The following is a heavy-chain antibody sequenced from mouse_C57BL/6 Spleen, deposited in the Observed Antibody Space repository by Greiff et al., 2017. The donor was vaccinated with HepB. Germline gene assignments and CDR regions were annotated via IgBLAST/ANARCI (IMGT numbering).Heavy chain of an antibody. V-gene: IGHV5-4*01. CDR1: GFTFSSYA. CDR2: ISDGGSYT. CDR3: ARDGGYYYGSSYVDY. J-gene: IGHJ2*01. D-gene: IGHD1-1*01. Sequence: EVKVVESGGGLVKPGGSLKLSCAASGFTFSSYAMSWVRQTPEKRLEWVATISDGGSYTYYPDNVKGRFTISRDNAKNNLYLQMSHLKSEDTAMYYCARDGGYYYGSSYVDYWGQGTTLTVSS.